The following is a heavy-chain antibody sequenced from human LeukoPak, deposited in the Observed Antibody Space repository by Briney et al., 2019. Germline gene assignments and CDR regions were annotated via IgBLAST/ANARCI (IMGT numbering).Heavy chain of an antibody. J-gene: IGHJ5*02. V-gene: IGHV4-30-4*08. Sequence: SQTLSLTCTVSGGSISSGDYYWSWSRQPQGKGVEWIGYIYYSGSTYYNPTLKSHVTISVDTSKNQFSLKLSSVTAADTAVYYCARESPVDNWFDPWGQGTLVTVSS. CDR3: ARESPVDNWFDP. CDR1: GGSISSGDYY. CDR2: IYYSGST.